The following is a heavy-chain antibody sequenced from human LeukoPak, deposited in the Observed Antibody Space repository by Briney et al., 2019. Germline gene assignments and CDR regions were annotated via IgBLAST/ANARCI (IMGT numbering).Heavy chain of an antibody. CDR1: GYTLTELS. J-gene: IGHJ6*03. D-gene: IGHD3-3*01. V-gene: IGHV1-24*01. CDR2: FDPEDGET. CDR3: ARDFKYYDFWSGPPEYYYYMDV. Sequence: ASVKVSCKVSGYTLTELSMHWVRQAPGKGLEWMGGFDPEDGETIYAQKFQGRVTMTEDTSTDTAYMELSSLRSDDTAVYYCARDFKYYDFWSGPPEYYYYMDVWGKGTTVTVSS.